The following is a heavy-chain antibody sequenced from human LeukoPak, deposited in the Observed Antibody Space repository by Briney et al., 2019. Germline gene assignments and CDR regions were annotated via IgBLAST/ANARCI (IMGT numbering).Heavy chain of an antibody. CDR1: GFTLSNYW. CDR2: ITNDGSST. J-gene: IGHJ4*02. D-gene: IGHD3-10*01. Sequence: GGSLRLSCAASGFTLSNYWMHWVRQVPGKGLVWVSRITNDGSSTGYVDSVKGRFTISSDNAKNTLYLQMNSLRGEDTAVYYCASSGRGHFYFDYWGQGALVTVSS. CDR3: ASSGRGHFYFDY. V-gene: IGHV3-74*01.